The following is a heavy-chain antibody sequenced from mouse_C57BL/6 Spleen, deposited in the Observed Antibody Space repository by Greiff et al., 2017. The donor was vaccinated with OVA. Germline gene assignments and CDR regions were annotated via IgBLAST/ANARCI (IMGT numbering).Heavy chain of an antibody. Sequence: EVKLMESEGGLVQPGSSMKLSCTASGFTFSDYYMAWVRQVPEKGLEWVANINYDGSSTYYLDSLKSRFIISRDNAKNILYLQMSSLKSEDTATYYGARDDYDVGYWYFDVWGTGTTVTVSS. V-gene: IGHV5-16*01. CDR3: ARDDYDVGYWYFDV. CDR2: INYDGSST. J-gene: IGHJ1*03. CDR1: GFTFSDYY. D-gene: IGHD2-4*01.